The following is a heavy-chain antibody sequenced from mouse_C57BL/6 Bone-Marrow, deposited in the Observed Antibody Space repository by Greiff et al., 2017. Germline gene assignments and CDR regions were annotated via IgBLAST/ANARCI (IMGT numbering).Heavy chain of an antibody. CDR1: GFTFSSYG. Sequence: EVHLVESGGDLVKPGGSLKLSCAASGFTFSSYGMSWVRQTPDKRLEWVATISSGGSYTYYPDSVKGRFTISRDNAKNTLYLQMSSLKSEDTAMYYCAREEITTVVDTFAYWGQGTLVTVSA. D-gene: IGHD1-1*01. CDR2: ISSGGSYT. J-gene: IGHJ3*01. V-gene: IGHV5-6*01. CDR3: AREEITTVVDTFAY.